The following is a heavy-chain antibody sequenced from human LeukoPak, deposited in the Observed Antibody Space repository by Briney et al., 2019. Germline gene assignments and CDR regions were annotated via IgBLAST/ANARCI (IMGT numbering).Heavy chain of an antibody. V-gene: IGHV3-21*01. CDR2: ISSSSTYI. CDR3: ARKRSILEWLLDAFDI. Sequence: GGSLRLSCAASGFTFSSYSMNWVRQAPGKGLEWVSSISSSSTYIYYADSVKGRFTISRDNAKNSLYLQMNSLRAEGTAVYYCARKRSILEWLLDAFDIWGQGTMVTVSS. CDR1: GFTFSSYS. D-gene: IGHD3-3*01. J-gene: IGHJ3*02.